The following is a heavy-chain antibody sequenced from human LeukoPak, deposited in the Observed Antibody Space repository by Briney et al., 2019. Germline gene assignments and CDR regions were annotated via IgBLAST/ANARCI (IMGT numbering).Heavy chain of an antibody. Sequence: PSETLSLTCTVSGVSISSSSYYWGWIRRPPGKGLEWIGTIYYSGSTYYNPSLKSRVTISVDTSKNQFSLNLSSLTAADTAVYYCARDYRGTYPPGYFDYWGQGTLVTVSS. V-gene: IGHV4-39*07. CDR2: IYYSGST. J-gene: IGHJ4*02. D-gene: IGHD3-16*02. CDR1: GVSISSSSYY. CDR3: ARDYRGTYPPGYFDY.